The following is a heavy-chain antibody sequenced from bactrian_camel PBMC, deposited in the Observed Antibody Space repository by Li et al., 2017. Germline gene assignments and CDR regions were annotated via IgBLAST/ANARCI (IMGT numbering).Heavy chain of an antibody. CDR3: GTNKYCRGSACCNSDFSH. Sequence: VQPVESGGGLVQPGGSLRLSCIASGFTFSSYWMYWVRQAPGKGLEYVSSIVSIGTTTYYADSVKGRFTISKDGAKNTLYLQMNNLKPEDTAMYYCGTNKYCRGSACCNSDFSHWGQGTQVTVS. CDR2: IVSIGTTT. D-gene: IGHD2*01. CDR1: GFTFSSYW. J-gene: IGHJ4*01. V-gene: IGHV3S1*01.